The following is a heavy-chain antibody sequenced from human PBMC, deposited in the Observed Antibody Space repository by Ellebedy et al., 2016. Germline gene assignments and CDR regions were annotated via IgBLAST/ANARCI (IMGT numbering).Heavy chain of an antibody. CDR2: IYSDGAT. V-gene: IGHV4-59*01. D-gene: IGHD3-10*01. Sequence: SETLSLXXTVSGGSISRYYWSLIRQPPGKGLEWIGFIYSDGATKYSASLKSRVTMSMDTSQNHFSLRLNSVTAADTAVYYCARESYGSGINNWFDPWGQGTLVTVSS. CDR1: GGSISRYY. J-gene: IGHJ5*02. CDR3: ARESYGSGINNWFDP.